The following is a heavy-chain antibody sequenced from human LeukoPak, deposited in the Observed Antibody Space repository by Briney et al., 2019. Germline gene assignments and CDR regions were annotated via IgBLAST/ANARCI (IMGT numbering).Heavy chain of an antibody. CDR2: ISGSGLSI. D-gene: IGHD2-15*01. CDR1: GFIFNSYE. J-gene: IGHJ6*03. Sequence: PGGSLRLSCAASGFIFNSYEMNWVRQAPGRGLEWVSYISGSGLSIYYADSVKGRFTISRDNRKNSLYLQMNSLRTEDTALYYCVKQAAGLLNYYMDVWGKGTTVTVSS. CDR3: VKQAAGLLNYYMDV. V-gene: IGHV3-48*03.